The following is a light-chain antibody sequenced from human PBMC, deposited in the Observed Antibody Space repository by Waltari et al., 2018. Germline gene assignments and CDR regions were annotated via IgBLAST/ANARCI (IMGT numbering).Light chain of an antibody. CDR3: SSYTTSSTYV. J-gene: IGLJ1*01. CDR2: DVS. CDR1: SSDVLGHNY. V-gene: IGLV2-14*01. Sequence: CARTLRAPVSASPRQSVTISCTGTSSDVLGHNYVCSYQQHPGKAPKLMIYDVSKRPSGVSTRFSGSKSGNTASLTISGLQAEDEADYYCSSYTTSSTYVFGTGTKVTVL.